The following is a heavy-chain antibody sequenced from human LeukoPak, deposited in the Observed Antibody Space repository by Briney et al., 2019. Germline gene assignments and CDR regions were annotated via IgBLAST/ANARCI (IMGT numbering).Heavy chain of an antibody. D-gene: IGHD5-18*01. J-gene: IGHJ4*02. CDR2: ISSSSSYI. CDR1: GFTFSSYS. V-gene: IGHV3-21*04. CDR3: ARGYSYGHFDY. Sequence: PGGSLRLSCAASGFTFSSYSMNWVRQAPGKGLEWVSSISSSSSYIYYADSVKGRFTISRDNSKNTLYLQMNSLRAEDTAAYYCARGYSYGHFDYWGQGTLVTVSS.